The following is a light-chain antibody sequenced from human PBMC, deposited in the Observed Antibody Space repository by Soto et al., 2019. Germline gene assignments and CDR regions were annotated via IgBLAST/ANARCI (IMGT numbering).Light chain of an antibody. Sequence: DIQMTQSPSSLSASGGDRVSITCRASQSISSYLNWYQQKPGKAPKLLIYAASSLQSGVPSRFSGRGSGTDFTLTISSLQPEDFATYYCQQSYSTLWTFGQGTRVDFK. CDR3: QQSYSTLWT. V-gene: IGKV1-39*01. CDR1: QSISSY. CDR2: AAS. J-gene: IGKJ1*01.